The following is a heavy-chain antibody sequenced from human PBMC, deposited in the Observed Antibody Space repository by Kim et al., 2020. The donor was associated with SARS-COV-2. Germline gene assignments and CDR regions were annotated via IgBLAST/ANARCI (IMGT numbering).Heavy chain of an antibody. CDR2: ISSSSSTM. D-gene: IGHD6-19*01. CDR3: AREGPNKAVAGAVGNNGMDV. J-gene: IGHJ6*02. Sequence: GGSLRLSCATSGFTFSSHSMNWVRQAPGKGLEWVSYISSSSSTMYYADSVKGRFTISRHNAKNSLYLQMNSLRDEDTAVYYCAREGPNKAVAGAVGNNGMDVWGQGATVTVSS. V-gene: IGHV3-48*02. CDR1: GFTFSSHS.